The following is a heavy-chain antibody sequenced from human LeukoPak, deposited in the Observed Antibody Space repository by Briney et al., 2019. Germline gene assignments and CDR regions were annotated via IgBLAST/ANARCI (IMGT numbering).Heavy chain of an antibody. Sequence: SETLSLTCTVSGGSISSHYWSWIRQPPGKGLEWIGYIYYSGSTNYNPSLKSRVTISVDTSKNQFSLKLSSVTAADTAVYYCASGMIRYYYMDVWGKGTTVTVSS. CDR1: GGSISSHY. CDR3: ASGMIRYYYMDV. J-gene: IGHJ6*03. CDR2: IYYSGST. V-gene: IGHV4-59*11. D-gene: IGHD3-16*01.